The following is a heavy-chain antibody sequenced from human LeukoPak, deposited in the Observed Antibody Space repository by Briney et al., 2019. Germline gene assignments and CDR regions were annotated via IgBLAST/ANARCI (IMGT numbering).Heavy chain of an antibody. D-gene: IGHD3-22*01. J-gene: IGHJ4*02. CDR2: IWYDGSNK. CDR1: GFTFSSYG. CDR3: ASDPYDSSGYYYVQTPYHFDY. Sequence: PGRSLRLSCAASGFTFSSYGMHWVRQAPGKGLEWVAVIWYDGSNKYYADSVKGRFTISRDNSKNTLYLQMNSLRAEDTAVYYCASDPYDSSGYYYVQTPYHFDYWGQGTLVTVSS. V-gene: IGHV3-33*01.